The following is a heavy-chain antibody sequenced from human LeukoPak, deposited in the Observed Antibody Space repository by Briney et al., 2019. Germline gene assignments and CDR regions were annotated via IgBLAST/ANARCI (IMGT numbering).Heavy chain of an antibody. J-gene: IGHJ6*02. CDR1: GFTFSSYA. D-gene: IGHD3-22*01. CDR3: AKVVFRVYSSGYLDPHYYYGMDV. Sequence: GGSLRLSCAAPGFTFSSYAMSWVRQAPGKGLEWVSAISGSGGSTYYADSVKGRFTISRDNSKNTLYLQMNSLRAEDTAVYYCAKVVFRVYSSGYLDPHYYYGMDVWGQGTTVTVSS. V-gene: IGHV3-23*01. CDR2: ISGSGGST.